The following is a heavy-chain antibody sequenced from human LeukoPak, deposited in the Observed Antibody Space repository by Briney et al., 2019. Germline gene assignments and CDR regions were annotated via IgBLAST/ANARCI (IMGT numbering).Heavy chain of an antibody. CDR1: GGSISSSNW. CDR2: IYHSGST. Sequence: SETLSLTCAVSGGSISSSNWWSWVRQPPGKGLEWIGEIYHSGSTNHNPSLKSRVTMSVDTSKNQFSLKLSSVTAADTAVYYCARGRYSGYDYSLPNWGQGTLVTVSS. D-gene: IGHD5-12*01. CDR3: ARGRYSGYDYSLPN. V-gene: IGHV4-4*02. J-gene: IGHJ4*02.